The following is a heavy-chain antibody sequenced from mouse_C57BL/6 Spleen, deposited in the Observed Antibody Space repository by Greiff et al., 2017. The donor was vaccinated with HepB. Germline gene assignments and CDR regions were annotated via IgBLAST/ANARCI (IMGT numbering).Heavy chain of an antibody. CDR1: GYTFTSYW. CDR2: IHPNSGST. Sequence: VQLQQPGAELVKPGASVKLSCKASGYTFTSYWMHWVKQRPGQGLEWIGMIHPNSGSTNYNEKFKGKATLTVDKSSSTAYMELRSLTSEDSAVYYCARRGNYDHGFDVWGTGTTVTVSS. J-gene: IGHJ1*03. V-gene: IGHV1-64*01. D-gene: IGHD2-4*01. CDR3: ARRGNYDHGFDV.